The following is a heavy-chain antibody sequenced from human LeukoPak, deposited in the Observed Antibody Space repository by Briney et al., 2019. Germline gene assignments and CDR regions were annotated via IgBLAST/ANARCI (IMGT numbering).Heavy chain of an antibody. D-gene: IGHD3-10*01. V-gene: IGHV4-39*01. J-gene: IGHJ5*02. CDR2: IYYSGST. Sequence: SETLSHTCTVSGSSISSSSYYWGWIRQPPGKGLEWIGAIYYSGSTYYNPSLKSRVTLSVDTSKNQFSLKLSSGTATDTAVYYCASAPGSYSWFDPWGQGTLVTVSS. CDR3: ASAPGSYSWFDP. CDR1: GSSISSSSYY.